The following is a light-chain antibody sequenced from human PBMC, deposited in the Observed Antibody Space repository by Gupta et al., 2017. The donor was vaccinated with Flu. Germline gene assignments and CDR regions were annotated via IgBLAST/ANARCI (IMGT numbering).Light chain of an antibody. J-gene: IGLJ2*01. CDR3: AAWDDRMNGLI. Sequence: SSSNIESNAGNWYQQLTGAAPKLLIYSNNQRPSGVPDRFSGSKSGTSASLALSGLQSEDEADYYCAAWDDRMNGLIFGGGTRLTVL. V-gene: IGLV1-44*01. CDR1: SSNIESNA. CDR2: SNN.